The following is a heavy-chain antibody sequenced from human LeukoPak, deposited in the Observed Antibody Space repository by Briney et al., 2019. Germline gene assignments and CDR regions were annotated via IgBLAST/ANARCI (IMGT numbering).Heavy chain of an antibody. Sequence: GGSLRLSCAASGFTFSTYAMSWVRQAPGKGLEWVSAIVGGGGNTFYADPVKGRFTISRDNAKNSLYLQMNSLRAEDTALYYCAKDIGLQLESGFDYWGQGTLVTVSS. CDR3: AKDIGLQLESGFDY. CDR1: GFTFSTYA. J-gene: IGHJ4*02. CDR2: IVGGGGNT. V-gene: IGHV3-23*01. D-gene: IGHD1-1*01.